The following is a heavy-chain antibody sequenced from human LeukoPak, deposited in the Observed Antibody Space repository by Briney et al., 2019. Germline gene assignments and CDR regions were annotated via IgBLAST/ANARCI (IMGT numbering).Heavy chain of an antibody. J-gene: IGHJ6*02. CDR1: GFTFSSYA. D-gene: IGHD6-6*01. CDR3: ARERVAARPQNYYYYYGMDV. Sequence: GGSLRLSCAASGFTFSSYAMHWVRQAPGKGLEWVAVISYDGSSKYYADSVKGRFTISRDNSKNTLYLQMNSLRAEDTAVYYCARERVAARPQNYYYYYGMDVWGQGTTVTVSS. V-gene: IGHV3-30-3*01. CDR2: ISYDGSSK.